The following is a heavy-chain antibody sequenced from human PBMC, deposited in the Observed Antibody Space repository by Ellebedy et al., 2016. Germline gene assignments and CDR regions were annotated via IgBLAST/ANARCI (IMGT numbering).Heavy chain of an antibody. CDR3: ARGDTAMVTVDY. D-gene: IGHD5-18*01. CDR2: INHSGST. Sequence: SETLSLTXAVYGGSFSGYYWSWIRQPPGKGLEWIGEINHSGSTNYNPSLKSRVTISVDTSKNQFSLKLSSVTAADTAVYYCARGDTAMVTVDYWGQGTLVTVSS. V-gene: IGHV4-34*01. CDR1: GGSFSGYY. J-gene: IGHJ4*02.